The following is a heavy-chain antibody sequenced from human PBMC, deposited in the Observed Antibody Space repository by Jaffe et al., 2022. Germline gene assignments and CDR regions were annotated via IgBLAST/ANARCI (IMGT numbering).Heavy chain of an antibody. D-gene: IGHD2-15*01. CDR3: ARQAWEYCSGGSCYKGGNWFDP. J-gene: IGHJ5*02. Sequence: QLQLQESGPGLVKPSETLSLTCTVSGGSISSSSYYWGWIRQPPGKGLEWIGSIYYSGSTYYNPSLKSRVTISVDTSKNQFSLKLSSVTAADTAVYYCARQAWEYCSGGSCYKGGNWFDPWGQGTLVTVSS. V-gene: IGHV4-39*01. CDR2: IYYSGST. CDR1: GGSISSSSYY.